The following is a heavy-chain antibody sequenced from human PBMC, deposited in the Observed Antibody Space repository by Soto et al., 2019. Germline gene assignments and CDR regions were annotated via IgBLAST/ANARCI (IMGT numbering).Heavy chain of an antibody. CDR3: ARQDDKSGSTS. J-gene: IGHJ4*02. CDR2: IYFIGSS. V-gene: IGHV4-39*01. Sequence: KASETLSLTCTVSGGSISTVSSYWGWIRQPPGKGLEWIGSIYFIGSSYSNPSLKSRVTMSADTSNNQFSLKLSSVTAADTAVYFCARQDDKSGSTSWGQGTLVTVSS. CDR1: GGSISTVSSY. D-gene: IGHD5-12*01.